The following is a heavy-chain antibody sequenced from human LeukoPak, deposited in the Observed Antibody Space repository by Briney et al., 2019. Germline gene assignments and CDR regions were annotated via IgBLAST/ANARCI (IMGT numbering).Heavy chain of an antibody. CDR2: INEDGGKT. D-gene: IGHD2-15*01. Sequence: PGGSLRLSCAASGFTCDDYPMHWVRQAPGKGLEWVSLINEDGGKTFYADSVRGRFTISRDNSKNSLYLQMNSLRTEDTALYYCANEIDTLGTNAFDIWGQGTIVTVSS. V-gene: IGHV3-43*02. J-gene: IGHJ3*02. CDR3: ANEIDTLGTNAFDI. CDR1: GFTCDDYP.